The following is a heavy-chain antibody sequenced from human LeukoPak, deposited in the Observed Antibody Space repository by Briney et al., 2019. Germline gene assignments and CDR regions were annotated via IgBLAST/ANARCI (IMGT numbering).Heavy chain of an antibody. CDR2: IKSKTDGGTT. V-gene: IGHV3-15*01. J-gene: IGHJ1*01. Sequence: PGGSLRLSCAASGFTFSNAWMSWVRQAPGEGLEWVGRIKSKTDGGTTDYAALVKGRFTISRDDSKNTLYLQMNSLKTEDTAVYYCTTVGGDYYESSLYFQHWGQGTLVTVSS. CDR1: GFTFSNAW. CDR3: TTVGGDYYESSLYFQH. D-gene: IGHD3-22*01.